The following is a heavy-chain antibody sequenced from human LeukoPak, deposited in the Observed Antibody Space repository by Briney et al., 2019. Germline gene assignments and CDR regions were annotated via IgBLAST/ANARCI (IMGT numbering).Heavy chain of an antibody. D-gene: IGHD3-3*01. CDR3: ARARPFGMYHLDV. V-gene: IGHV3-11*04. Sequence: GGSLRLSCAGSGSGFTFSDYYMTWIRQAPGKGLEWVAYISFRSGNIINYSDSVKGRFTISRDNSKKSLYLQMNSLRTEDTAVYFCARARPFGMYHLDVWGKGTTVTVSS. CDR2: ISFRSGNII. J-gene: IGHJ6*03. CDR1: GFTFSDYY.